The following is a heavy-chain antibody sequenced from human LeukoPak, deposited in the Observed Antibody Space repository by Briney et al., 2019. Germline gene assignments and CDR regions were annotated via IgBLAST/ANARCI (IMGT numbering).Heavy chain of an antibody. CDR2: IYYTGST. D-gene: IGHD5-12*01. J-gene: IGHJ5*02. Sequence: SETLSLTCTVSGGSISSYYWSWIRQPPGQGLELIGYIYYTGSTNYNPSLKSRLTISVDTSKHQFSLELSSVTAADTAVYYCARGGGYDWFDPWGQGTLVTVSS. CDR3: ARGGGYDWFDP. CDR1: GGSISSYY. V-gene: IGHV4-59*01.